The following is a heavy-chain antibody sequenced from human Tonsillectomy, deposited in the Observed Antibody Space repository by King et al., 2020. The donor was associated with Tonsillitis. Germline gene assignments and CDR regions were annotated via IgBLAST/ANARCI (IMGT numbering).Heavy chain of an antibody. CDR2: MYFSGST. CDR1: GGSISSSTYY. Sequence: QLQESGPGLVKPSETLSLICTVSGGSISSSTYYWGWIRQPPGKGLEWIGTMYFSGSTYSNPSLKSRVTISIDTSKNQFSLKLRSVTAADTAVYFCARLPDSTSYFDYWGQGTVVTVSS. V-gene: IGHV4-39*01. D-gene: IGHD3-22*01. CDR3: ARLPDSTSYFDY. J-gene: IGHJ4*02.